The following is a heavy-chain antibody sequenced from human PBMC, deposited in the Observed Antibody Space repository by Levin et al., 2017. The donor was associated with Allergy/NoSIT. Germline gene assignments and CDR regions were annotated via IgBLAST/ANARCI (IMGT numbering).Heavy chain of an antibody. CDR3: AREDIGSGGSCYLDY. CDR1: GYTFTSYG. V-gene: IGHV1-18*01. Sequence: GASVKVSCKASGYTFTSYGISWVRQAPGQGLEWMGWISAYNGNTNYAQKLQGRVTMTTDTSTSTAYMELRSLRSDDTAVYYCAREDIGSGGSCYLDYWGQGTLVTVSS. J-gene: IGHJ4*02. CDR2: ISAYNGNT. D-gene: IGHD2-15*01.